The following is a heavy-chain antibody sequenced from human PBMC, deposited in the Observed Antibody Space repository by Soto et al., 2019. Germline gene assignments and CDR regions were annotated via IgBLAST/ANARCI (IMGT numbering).Heavy chain of an antibody. J-gene: IGHJ4*02. V-gene: IGHV1-3*01. CDR3: AREVLVSGYKFAY. Sequence: ASVKVSCKASGYTFTSYAMHWVRQAPGQRLEWMGWINAGNGNTKYSQKFQGRVTITRDTSASTAYMELSSLRSEDTAVYYCAREVLVSGYKFAYWGQGTLVSVSS. D-gene: IGHD3-22*01. CDR2: INAGNGNT. CDR1: GYTFTSYA.